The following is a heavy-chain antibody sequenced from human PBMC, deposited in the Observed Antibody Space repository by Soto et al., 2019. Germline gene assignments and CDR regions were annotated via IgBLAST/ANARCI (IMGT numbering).Heavy chain of an antibody. J-gene: IGHJ3*02. CDR2: FNPNSGDT. V-gene: IGHV1-2*02. D-gene: IGHD6-13*01. CDR1: GYTLSDYY. CDR3: AREGGGIAAAGAGNDALDI. Sequence: QAQLVQSGAEVKKPGASVKVSCKASGYTLSDYYMQWVRQAPGQGLEWMGWFNPNSGDTNYAQKLQGRVTMTRDTSIATAYRELSSLKSDDTAVYYCAREGGGIAAAGAGNDALDIWGQGTMVTVSS.